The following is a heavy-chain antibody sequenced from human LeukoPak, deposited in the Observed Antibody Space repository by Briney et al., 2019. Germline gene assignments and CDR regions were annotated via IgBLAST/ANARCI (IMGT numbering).Heavy chain of an antibody. J-gene: IGHJ4*02. D-gene: IGHD3-16*01. Sequence: ASVKVSCKASGYTFTSYGISWVRQAPGKGLEWMGGFDPEDGETIYAQKFQGRVTMTEDTSTDTAYMELSSLRSEDTAVYYCATLGGFDYWGQGTLVTVSS. CDR3: ATLGGFDY. CDR1: GYTFTSYG. CDR2: FDPEDGET. V-gene: IGHV1-24*01.